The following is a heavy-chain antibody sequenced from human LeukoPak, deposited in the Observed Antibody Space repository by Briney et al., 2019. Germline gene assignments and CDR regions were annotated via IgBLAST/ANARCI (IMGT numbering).Heavy chain of an antibody. Sequence: PGGSLRLSCAASGFTFSNYWMSWVRQAPGKGLEWVANIKQDGSEKYYVDSVKGRFTISRDNSKNSLHLQMNSLRAEDTAVYYCASTPPRTAAGIAEVYDIWGQGTMVTVS. CDR2: IKQDGSEK. V-gene: IGHV3-7*01. CDR1: GFTFSNYW. J-gene: IGHJ3*02. CDR3: ASTPPRTAAGIAEVYDI. D-gene: IGHD6-13*01.